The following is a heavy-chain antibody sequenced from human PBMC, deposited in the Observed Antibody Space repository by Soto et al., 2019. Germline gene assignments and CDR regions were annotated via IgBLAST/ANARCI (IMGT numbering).Heavy chain of an antibody. J-gene: IGHJ4*02. D-gene: IGHD6-19*01. CDR2: ISAYNGNT. CDR1: GYTFTSYG. CDR3: ARDLIIAVAAPDFDY. V-gene: IGHV1-18*01. Sequence: GASVKVSCKASGYTFTSYGISWVRQAPGQGLEWMGWISAYNGNTNYAQKLQGRVTMTTDTSTSTAYMELRSLRSDDTAVYYCARDLIIAVAAPDFDYWGQGTLVTVSS.